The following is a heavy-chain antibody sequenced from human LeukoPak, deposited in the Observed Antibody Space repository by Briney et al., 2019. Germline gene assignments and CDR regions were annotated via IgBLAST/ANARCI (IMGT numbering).Heavy chain of an antibody. CDR3: ARGYCSTSVCYNEVIGH. V-gene: IGHV3-74*01. J-gene: IGHJ4*02. Sequence: GGSLRLSCAASGFTFSSYWMHWVRQAPGKGLVWVSRINSDGSSTSYADSVKGRFTISRDNAKNTLYLQMNSLRAEDTAVYYCARGYCSTSVCYNEVIGHWGQGTLVTVSS. CDR1: GFTFSSYW. D-gene: IGHD2-2*01. CDR2: INSDGSST.